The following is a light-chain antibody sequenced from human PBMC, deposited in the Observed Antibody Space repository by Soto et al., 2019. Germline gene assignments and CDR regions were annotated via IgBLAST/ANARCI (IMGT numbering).Light chain of an antibody. CDR1: SSDVGGYNY. CDR2: DVT. J-gene: IGLJ2*01. V-gene: IGLV2-14*03. CDR3: SSYTSSTTPVV. Sequence: QSALTQHASVSGSPGQSIAISCTGTSSDVGGYNYVSWYQQHPGIAPKLIIYDVTNRPSGVSNRFSGSKSGNTASLTISGLQAEDEADYYCSSYTSSTTPVVFGAGTKLTVL.